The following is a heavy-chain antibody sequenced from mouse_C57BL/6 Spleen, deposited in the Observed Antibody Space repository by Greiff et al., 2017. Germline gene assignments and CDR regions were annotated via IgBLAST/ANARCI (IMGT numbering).Heavy chain of an antibody. Sequence: QVQLQQSGAELVRPGTSVKVSCKASGYAFTNYLIEWVKQRPGQGLEWIGVINPGSGGTNYNEKFKGKATLTADKSSSTAYMQLSSLTTEDSAVYFCAREGDGNYCGWFADWGKGTLVTVSA. CDR1: GYAFTNYL. V-gene: IGHV1-54*01. J-gene: IGHJ3*01. D-gene: IGHD2-1*01. CDR3: AREGDGNYCGWFAD. CDR2: INPGSGGT.